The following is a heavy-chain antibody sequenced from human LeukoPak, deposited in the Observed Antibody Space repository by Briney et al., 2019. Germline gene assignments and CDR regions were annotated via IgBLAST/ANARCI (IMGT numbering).Heavy chain of an antibody. D-gene: IGHD6-19*01. CDR3: AKGARVEIQSLVIDLFDY. CDR2: ISGSGGSP. CDR1: GFTFSSYA. V-gene: IGHV3-23*01. Sequence: PGGSLRLSCEASGFTFSSYAMSWVRQAPGKGLEWVSAISGSGGSPYYAHSLNRRFTISRDNSKNTLYLPMNSLRAEDTAVYYCAKGARVEIQSLVIDLFDYWGQGTLVTVSS. J-gene: IGHJ4*02.